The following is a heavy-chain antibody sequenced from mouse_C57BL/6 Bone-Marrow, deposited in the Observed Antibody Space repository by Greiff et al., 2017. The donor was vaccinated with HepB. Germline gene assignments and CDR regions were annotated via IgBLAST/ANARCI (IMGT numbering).Heavy chain of an antibody. J-gene: IGHJ4*01. CDR2: IYPGSGNT. CDR3: ARASNYSNYGAMDY. V-gene: IGHV1-76*01. D-gene: IGHD2-5*01. Sequence: QVQLQQSGAELVRPGASVKLSCKASGYTFTDYYINWVKQRPGQGLEWIARIYPGSGNTYYNEKFKGKATLTAEKSSSTTYMQLSSLTSEDSAVYFCARASNYSNYGAMDYWGQGTSVTVSS. CDR1: GYTFTDYY.